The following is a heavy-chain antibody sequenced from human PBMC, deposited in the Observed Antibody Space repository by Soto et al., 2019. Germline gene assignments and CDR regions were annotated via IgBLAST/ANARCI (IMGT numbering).Heavy chain of an antibody. CDR1: GGTFSSYA. V-gene: IGHV1-69*01. CDR3: ARDLCSGGSCYSYIDY. J-gene: IGHJ4*02. CDR2: IIPIFGTA. D-gene: IGHD2-15*01. Sequence: QVQLVQSGAEVKKPGSSVKVSCKASGGTFSSYAISWVGQAPGQGLEWLGGIIPIFGTANYAQKFQGRVTITADESTSTAYMELSSLRSEDTAVYYCARDLCSGGSCYSYIDYWGQGTLVTVSS.